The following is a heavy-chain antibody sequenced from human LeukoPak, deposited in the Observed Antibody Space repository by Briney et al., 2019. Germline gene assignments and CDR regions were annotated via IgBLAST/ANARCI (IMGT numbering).Heavy chain of an antibody. CDR2: IYSGERT. V-gene: IGHV3-53*01. Sequence: EGSLRLSCVASGFTVSSNYMNWVRQAPGKGLAWVSIIYSGERTYYADSVKGRFTISRDNSKNTLYLHMNSLRAEDTGMYYCARDNSGSIDYWGQGTLVTVSS. CDR1: GFTVSSNY. CDR3: ARDNSGSIDY. D-gene: IGHD1-1*01. J-gene: IGHJ4*02.